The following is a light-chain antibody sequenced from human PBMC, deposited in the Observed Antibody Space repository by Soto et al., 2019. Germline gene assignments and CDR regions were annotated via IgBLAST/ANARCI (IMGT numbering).Light chain of an antibody. V-gene: IGKV1-5*01. CDR2: DAS. CDR1: QSISSW. J-gene: IGKJ1*01. Sequence: DIQMTQSPSTLSASVGDRVTITCRASQSISSWLAWYQQKLGRAPRLLIYDASSLESGVPSRFSGSGYGTEFILTISSLQPDDFATYYCQQFSLYWAFGQGTKVDI. CDR3: QQFSLYWA.